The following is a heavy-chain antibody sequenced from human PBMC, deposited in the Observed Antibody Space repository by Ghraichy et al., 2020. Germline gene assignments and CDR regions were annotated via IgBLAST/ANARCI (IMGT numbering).Heavy chain of an antibody. J-gene: IGHJ4*02. CDR3: ASPGGILGTGPFDY. Sequence: SVKVSCKASGANFSSYVISWVRQAPGQGLKRMGGIIPIFGTANYAQKFQGRVTITADESTSTAYMELSSLRSEDTAVYYCASPGGILGTGPFDYWGQGTLVNVAT. CDR1: GANFSSYV. CDR2: IIPIFGTA. D-gene: IGHD7-27*01. V-gene: IGHV1-69*01.